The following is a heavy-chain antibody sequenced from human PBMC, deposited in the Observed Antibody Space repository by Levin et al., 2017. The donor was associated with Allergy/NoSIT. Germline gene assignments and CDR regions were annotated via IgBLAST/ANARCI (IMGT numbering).Heavy chain of an antibody. CDR3: AKFWGAALRFDAFDA. CDR1: GFRFSTYA. J-gene: IGHJ3*01. D-gene: IGHD3-16*01. V-gene: IGHV3-23*01. CDR2: ISGSGRGT. Sequence: PGGSLRLSCAASGFRFSTYALSWVRQAPGKGLEWLSSISGSGRGTEYADSVRGRFTVSRDNAKNTFSLQMNSLRVEDTATYYCAKFWGAALRFDAFDAWGQGAMVTVSS.